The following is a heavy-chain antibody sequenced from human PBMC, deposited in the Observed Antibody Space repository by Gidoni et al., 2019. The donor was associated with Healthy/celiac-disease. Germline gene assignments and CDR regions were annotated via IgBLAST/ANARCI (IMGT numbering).Heavy chain of an antibody. J-gene: IGHJ6*02. CDR1: VCPFSIST. CDR2: IIPSLGIA. Sequence: QVQLVQSGAEVKKPGSSVKVYCKASVCPFSISTISWVRQAPGQGLEWMGRIIPSLGIANYAQKFQGRVTITADKSTSTAYMELSSLRSEDTAVYYCARDSGSYSYYYYGMDVWGQGTTVTVSS. D-gene: IGHD1-26*01. CDR3: ARDSGSYSYYYYGMDV. V-gene: IGHV1-69*08.